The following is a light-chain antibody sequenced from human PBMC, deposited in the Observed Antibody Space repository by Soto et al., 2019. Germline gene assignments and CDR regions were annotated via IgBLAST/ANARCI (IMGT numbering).Light chain of an antibody. V-gene: IGLV2-18*02. CDR3: SSFTSSSTLV. CDR1: SSDVDSYDR. J-gene: IGLJ3*02. Sequence: QSALTQPPSVSGSPGQSVTISCTGTSSDVDSYDRVSWYQQPPGTAPKLIIYEVSNRPSGVPDRFSGSKSGNTASLTISGLQAEDEADYYCSSFTSSSTLVFGGGTKLTVL. CDR2: EVS.